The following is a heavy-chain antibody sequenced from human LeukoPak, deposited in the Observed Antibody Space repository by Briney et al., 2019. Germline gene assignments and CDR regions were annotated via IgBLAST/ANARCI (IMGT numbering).Heavy chain of an antibody. J-gene: IGHJ5*01. CDR3: AKESTVTPGNVNWFDS. CDR2: ISGSGGNT. D-gene: IGHD4-17*01. Sequence: GGSLRLSCGASGFTFSNYAMSWVRQAPGKGLEWVSSISGSGGNTYYADSVKGRFTISRDNSKNTLYLQMNSLRADDTAVYYCAKESTVTPGNVNWFDSWGQGTLVTVSS. CDR1: GFTFSNYA. V-gene: IGHV3-23*01.